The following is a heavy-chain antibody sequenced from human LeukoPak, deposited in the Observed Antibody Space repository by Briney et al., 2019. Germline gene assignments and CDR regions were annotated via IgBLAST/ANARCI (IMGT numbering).Heavy chain of an antibody. CDR1: GYTFTSYD. D-gene: IGHD6-19*01. CDR2: VNPNSGNT. Sequence: ASVKVSCKASGYTFTSYDINWVRQATGQGLEWMGWVNPNSGNTGYAQKFQGRVTMTRNTSIGTAYMELSSLRSEDTALYYCARGLSAVAGIGCYWGQGTLVTVSS. J-gene: IGHJ4*02. V-gene: IGHV1-8*01. CDR3: ARGLSAVAGIGCY.